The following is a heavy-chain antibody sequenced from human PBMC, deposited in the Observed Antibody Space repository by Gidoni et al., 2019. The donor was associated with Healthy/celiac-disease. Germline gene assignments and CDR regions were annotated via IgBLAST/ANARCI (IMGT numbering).Heavy chain of an antibody. D-gene: IGHD6-13*01. CDR3: ARAKRLAAAGFDY. V-gene: IGHV3-48*03. Sequence: KGRFTISRDNAKNSLYLQMNSLRAEDTAVYYCARAKRLAAAGFDYWGQGTLVTVSS. J-gene: IGHJ4*02.